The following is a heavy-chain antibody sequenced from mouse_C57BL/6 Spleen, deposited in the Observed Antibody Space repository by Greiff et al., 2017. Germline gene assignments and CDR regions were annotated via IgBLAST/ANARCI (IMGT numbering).Heavy chain of an antibody. Sequence: QVQLQQSGAELVRPGTSVKMSCKASGYTFTSYGISWVKQRTGQGLEWIGEIYPRSGNTYYNEKFKGKATLTADKSSSTSYMELRSLTSEDSAVYFCARVKTGRAMDYWGQGTSVTVSS. J-gene: IGHJ4*01. CDR1: GYTFTSYG. D-gene: IGHD4-1*01. CDR2: IYPRSGNT. CDR3: ARVKTGRAMDY. V-gene: IGHV1-81*01.